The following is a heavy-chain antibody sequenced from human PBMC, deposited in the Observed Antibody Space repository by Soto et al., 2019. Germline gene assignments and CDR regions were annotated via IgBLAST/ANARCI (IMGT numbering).Heavy chain of an antibody. CDR3: ARRERYYGSPGWFDP. D-gene: IGHD3-10*01. Sequence: QLQLQESGPGLVKPSETLSLTCSVSGGSISSFTYYWGWIRQPPGKGLEWIGTVYYNENTYYNPSLKSRVTMSVYAAKMHFSLNLSSVTAADTAMYFCARRERYYGSPGWFDPWGPGTLVTVSS. J-gene: IGHJ5*02. V-gene: IGHV4-39*01. CDR2: VYYNENT. CDR1: GGSISSFTYY.